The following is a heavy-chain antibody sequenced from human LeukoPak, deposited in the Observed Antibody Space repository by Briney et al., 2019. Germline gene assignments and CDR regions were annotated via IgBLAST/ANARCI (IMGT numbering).Heavy chain of an antibody. D-gene: IGHD3-22*01. Sequence: GGSLRLSCGASGFTFSSYGMHWVRQAPGKGLEWLAVISYDGRDKYYADSLKGRFTISRDNSKNTLYLQMNSLRAEDTAVYYCAKDFSDSSGYRPRYFDYWGQGTLATVSS. J-gene: IGHJ4*02. CDR1: GFTFSSYG. V-gene: IGHV3-30*18. CDR2: ISYDGRDK. CDR3: AKDFSDSSGYRPRYFDY.